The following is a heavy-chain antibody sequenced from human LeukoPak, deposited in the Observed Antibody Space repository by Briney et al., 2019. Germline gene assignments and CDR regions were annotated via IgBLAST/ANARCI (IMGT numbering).Heavy chain of an antibody. V-gene: IGHV1-18*01. CDR1: GYTFTSYG. Sequence: ASVKVSCKASGYTFTSYGISWVRQAPGQGLEWMGWISAYNGNTNYAQKLQGRVTMTTDTSTSTAYMELRSLRSDETAVYYCARVGYCSSTSCRINQLFDYWGQGTLVTVSS. J-gene: IGHJ4*02. CDR3: ARVGYCSSTSCRINQLFDY. CDR2: ISAYNGNT. D-gene: IGHD2-2*01.